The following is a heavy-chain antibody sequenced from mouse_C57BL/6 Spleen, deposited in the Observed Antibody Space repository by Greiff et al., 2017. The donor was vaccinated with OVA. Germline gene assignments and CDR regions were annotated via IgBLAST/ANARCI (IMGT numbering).Heavy chain of an antibody. CDR2: IYPGSGST. CDR3: ARRVYGSSYDFDD. Sequence: QVQLKQPGAELVKPGASVKMSCKASGYTFTRYWITWVKQRPGQGLEWIGDIYPGSGSTNYNEKFKSKATLTVDTSSSTAYLPLSSLPSEDSAVYDCARRVYGSSYDFDDWGQGTTLTVSS. D-gene: IGHD1-1*01. CDR1: GYTFTRYW. V-gene: IGHV1-55*01. J-gene: IGHJ2*01.